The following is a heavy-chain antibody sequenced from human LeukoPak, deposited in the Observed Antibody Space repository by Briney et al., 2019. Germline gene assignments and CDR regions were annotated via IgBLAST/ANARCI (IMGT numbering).Heavy chain of an antibody. V-gene: IGHV6-1*01. CDR1: GDSVSSNNGA. D-gene: IGHD6-19*01. CDR3: ARDVGTSGLYTFDY. Sequence: SQTLSLTCGISGDSVSSNNGAWNWIRQSPSRGLEWLGRTYYRSKWYDDYAGSMKGRITISPDTSENQFSLQLNSVTPEDTAVYYCARDVGTSGLYTFDYWGQGTLVTVSS. J-gene: IGHJ4*02. CDR2: TYYRSKWYD.